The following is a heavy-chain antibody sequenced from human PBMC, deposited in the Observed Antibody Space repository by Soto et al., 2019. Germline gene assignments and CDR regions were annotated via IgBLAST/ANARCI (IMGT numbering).Heavy chain of an antibody. CDR1: GYRFDTYA. V-gene: IGHV1-18*01. CDR3: ARGHGAIRAALDV. J-gene: IGHJ6*02. CDR2: ISAYSVDT. Sequence: QVQLVQAGADVKKPGASVKVSCKAAGYRFDTYAMTWVRQAPGQGLEWMGWISAYSVDTYSAQKFQDRLTMTKDTSTGTAYMELRSLTSDDTAVYYCARGHGAIRAALDVWGQGATVTVSS. D-gene: IGHD1-26*01.